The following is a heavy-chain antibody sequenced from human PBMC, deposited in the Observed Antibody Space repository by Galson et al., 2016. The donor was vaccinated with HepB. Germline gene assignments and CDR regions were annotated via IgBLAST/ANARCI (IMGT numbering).Heavy chain of an antibody. CDR2: IWYDGRSD. D-gene: IGHD4-17*01. CDR3: AKDLQMTTAYNNWLDP. Sequence: SLRLSCAASGFTFSVYGMHWVRQAPGKGLEWVAVIWYDGRSDYYADSVKGRFTISRDNSKNTLYLQMNNVRVEDTAAYYCAKDLQMTTAYNNWLDPWGQGTLVTVSS. CDR1: GFTFSVYG. V-gene: IGHV3-33*03. J-gene: IGHJ5*02.